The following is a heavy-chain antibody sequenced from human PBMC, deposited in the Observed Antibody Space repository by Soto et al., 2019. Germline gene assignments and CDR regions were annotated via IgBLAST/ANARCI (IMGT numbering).Heavy chain of an antibody. V-gene: IGHV3-23*01. CDR3: VKDDGGDPSTAPH. D-gene: IGHD2-21*01. CDR2: ISGSGDRT. J-gene: IGHJ4*02. Sequence: EVQLLESGGGLVQPGGSPRLSCAASGITISNYPMSWVRQAPGKGLDWVSGISGSGDRTYYGDSAKGRFTISKDISKNSLSLQLDSLGVKDTAVYFCVKDDGGDPSTAPHWGQGTLVTVSS. CDR1: GITISNYP.